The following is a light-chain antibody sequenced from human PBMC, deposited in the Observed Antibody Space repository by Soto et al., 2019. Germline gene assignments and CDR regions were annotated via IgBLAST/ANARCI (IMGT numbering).Light chain of an antibody. CDR3: QQYHNWPWT. Sequence: ELVLTQSPGSLSFSPRERATLSCRASQSINISLAWYQQKPGQAPRLLIYGASTRATGIPARFSGSGSGTEFTLTISSLQSEDFAVYYCQQYHNWPWTFGQGTKVDIK. J-gene: IGKJ1*01. CDR1: QSINIS. CDR2: GAS. V-gene: IGKV3-15*01.